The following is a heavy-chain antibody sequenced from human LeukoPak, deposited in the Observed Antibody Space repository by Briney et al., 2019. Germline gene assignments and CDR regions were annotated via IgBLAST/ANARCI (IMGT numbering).Heavy chain of an antibody. D-gene: IGHD3-3*01. V-gene: IGHV4-39*01. CDR1: GGSISSSSYY. CDR3: ASFPPPYYDFWSGYQNSYYYYMDV. CDR2: IYYSGST. Sequence: SETLSLTCTVSGGSISSSSYYWGWIRQPPGKGLEWIGSIYYSGSTYYNPSLKSRVTISVDTSKNQFSLKLSSVTAADTAVYYCASFPPPYYDFWSGYQNSYYYYMDVWGKGTTVTVSS. J-gene: IGHJ6*03.